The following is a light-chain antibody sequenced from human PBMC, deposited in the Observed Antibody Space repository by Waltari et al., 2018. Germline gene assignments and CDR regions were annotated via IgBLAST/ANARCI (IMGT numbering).Light chain of an antibody. V-gene: IGKV4-1*01. CDR1: QSVLSSSNNKNY. Sequence: DIVMTQSPYSLAVSLGERATIDCKSSQSVLSSSNNKNYLAWYQQKPRQPPKLLISWASTRESGVPDRFSGSGSVTDFTLTISSLQAEDVAVYYCQQYYSTPLTFGGGTKVEIK. CDR2: WAS. J-gene: IGKJ4*01. CDR3: QQYYSTPLT.